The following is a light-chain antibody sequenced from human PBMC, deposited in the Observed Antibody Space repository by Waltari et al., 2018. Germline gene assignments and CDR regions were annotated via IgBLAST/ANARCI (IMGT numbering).Light chain of an antibody. CDR2: DVS. CDR3: SSYTTSDVVV. Sequence: QSALTQPASVSGSPGPSITISCTGSNSYVGTYNYVSWYQQYPGKAPKLVIHDVSSRPSGTSYRFSGSKSGNTASLTISGLQAEDEADYYCSSYTTSDVVVFGGGTKVTVL. V-gene: IGLV2-14*03. J-gene: IGLJ2*01. CDR1: NSYVGTYNY.